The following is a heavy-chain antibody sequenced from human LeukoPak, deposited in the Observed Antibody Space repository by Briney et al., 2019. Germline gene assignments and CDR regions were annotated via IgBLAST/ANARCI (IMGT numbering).Heavy chain of an antibody. CDR2: IYYSGST. Sequence: SETLSLTCTVSGGSISSYYWSWIRQPPGKGLEWIGYIYYSGSTNYNPSLKSRVTISVDTSKNQFSLKLSSVTAADTAVYYCAILLWFGELSMSDAFDIWGQGTMVTVSS. CDR3: AILLWFGELSMSDAFDI. D-gene: IGHD3-10*01. CDR1: GGSISSYY. V-gene: IGHV4-59*01. J-gene: IGHJ3*02.